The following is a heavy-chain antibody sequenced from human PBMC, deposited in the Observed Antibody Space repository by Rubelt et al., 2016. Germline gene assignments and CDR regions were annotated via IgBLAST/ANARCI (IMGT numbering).Heavy chain of an antibody. CDR1: GGSFSGYY. V-gene: IGHV4-34*01. CDR3: ARGRGWYGKYYFDY. Sequence: QVQLQQWGAGLLKPSETLSLTCAVYGGSFSGYYWSWLRQPPGKGLEWTGEINHSGSTNYNPALKGLVPISVDTSKNQFSLKLSSVTAADTAVYYCARGRGWYGKYYFDYWGQGTLVTVSS. J-gene: IGHJ4*02. CDR2: INHSGST. D-gene: IGHD6-19*01.